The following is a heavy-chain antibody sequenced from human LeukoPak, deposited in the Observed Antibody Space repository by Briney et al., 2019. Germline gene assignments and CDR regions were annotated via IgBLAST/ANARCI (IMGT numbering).Heavy chain of an antibody. D-gene: IGHD3-22*01. Sequence: SETLSPTCTVSGGSISSGSYYWSWIRQPAGKGLEWIGRIYTSGSTNYNPSLKSRVTISVDTSKNQFSLKLSSVTAADTAVYYCARAADSSGYFYYFDYWGQGTLVTISS. V-gene: IGHV4-61*02. CDR2: IYTSGST. J-gene: IGHJ4*02. CDR1: GGSISSGSYY. CDR3: ARAADSSGYFYYFDY.